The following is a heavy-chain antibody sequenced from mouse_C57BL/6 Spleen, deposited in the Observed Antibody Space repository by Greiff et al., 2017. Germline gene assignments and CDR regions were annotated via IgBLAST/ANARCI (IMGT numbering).Heavy chain of an antibody. J-gene: IGHJ2*01. CDR3: ANYYGISYDYFDY. CDR1: GYTFTSYW. Sequence: QVQLQQSGAELAKPGASVKLSCKASGYTFTSYWMHWVKQRPGQGLEWIGYINPSSGYTKYNQKFKDKATLTADKSSSTAYMQLSSLTYEDSAVYYCANYYGISYDYFDYWGQGTTLTVSS. CDR2: INPSSGYT. D-gene: IGHD1-1*01. V-gene: IGHV1-7*01.